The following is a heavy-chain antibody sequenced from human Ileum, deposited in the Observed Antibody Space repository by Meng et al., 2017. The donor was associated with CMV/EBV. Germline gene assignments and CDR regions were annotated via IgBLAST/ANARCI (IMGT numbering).Heavy chain of an antibody. V-gene: IGHV3-30*04. Sequence: QVQLVESXXXXXQXXRXXRRSCVAAGFTFSDYAMHWARQAPGKGLEWVARTSDGTNEYYADSVKGRFTISRDNSKNTLSLQMNSLRVEDTAVYYCVRDGDFSTWPLDYWGQGTLVTVSS. J-gene: IGHJ4*02. CDR3: VRDGDFSTWPLDY. D-gene: IGHD6-13*01. CDR1: GFTFSDYA. CDR2: TSDGTNE.